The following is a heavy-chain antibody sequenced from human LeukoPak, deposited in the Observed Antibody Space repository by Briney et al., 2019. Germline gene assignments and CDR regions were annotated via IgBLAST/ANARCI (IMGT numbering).Heavy chain of an antibody. D-gene: IGHD3-22*01. V-gene: IGHV1-18*01. J-gene: IGHJ4*02. CDR3: ARDGYYYDSSGYQTHLDY. CDR1: GFTFSSYG. CDR2: ISAYNGNT. Sequence: SGGSLRLSCAASGFTFSSYGMHWVRQAPGQGLEWMGWISAYNGNTNYAQKLQGRVTMTTDTSTSTAYMELRSLRSDDTAVYYCARDGYYYDSSGYQTHLDYWGQGTLVTVSS.